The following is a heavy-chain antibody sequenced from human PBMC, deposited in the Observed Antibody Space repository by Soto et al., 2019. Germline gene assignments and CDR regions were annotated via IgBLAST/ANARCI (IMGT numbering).Heavy chain of an antibody. J-gene: IGHJ5*02. Sequence: ASVKVSCKTSGYTFSNYGITWVRQAPGQPLEWLGWISPYSDGTNYAQKFQGRVSMTTDTSTTTAYMELGSLRSDDTAVYYCARVAPGAEAWFGAWGQAPMATITS. V-gene: IGHV1-18*01. CDR1: GYTFSNYG. CDR2: ISPYSDGT. CDR3: ARVAPGAEAWFGA. D-gene: IGHD2-2*01.